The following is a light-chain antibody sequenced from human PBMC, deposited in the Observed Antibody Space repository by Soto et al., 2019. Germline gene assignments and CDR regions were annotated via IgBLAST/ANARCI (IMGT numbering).Light chain of an antibody. CDR3: QQYNSYSWT. J-gene: IGKJ1*01. Sequence: QLFPLSLNQSASVGGRVPITCRASQSISSWLAWYQQKPGKAPKLLIYKASTLESGVPSRFSGSGSGTEFTLTISSLQSDDSATYYCQQYNSYSWTFGQGTKVDIK. CDR1: QSISSW. V-gene: IGKV1-5*03. CDR2: KAS.